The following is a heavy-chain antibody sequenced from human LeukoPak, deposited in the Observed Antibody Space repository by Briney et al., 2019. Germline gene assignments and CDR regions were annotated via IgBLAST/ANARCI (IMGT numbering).Heavy chain of an antibody. Sequence: GASVRVSCKASGYTFSNYVLTWVRQAPGQGLEWMGRISTYTGNSNYAQKIQDRVTMTTDTSTSTAYMELRNLSSDDTAVYYCARTMTTGTTHGELDFWGQGTLVTVSS. CDR3: ARTMTTGTTHGELDF. CDR1: GYTFSNYV. J-gene: IGHJ4*02. CDR2: ISTYTGNS. D-gene: IGHD4-17*01. V-gene: IGHV1-18*01.